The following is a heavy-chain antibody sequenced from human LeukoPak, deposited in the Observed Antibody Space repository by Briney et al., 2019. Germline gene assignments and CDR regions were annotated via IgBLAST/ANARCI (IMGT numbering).Heavy chain of an antibody. CDR3: ARGIETDRVRYDFWSGAFDY. Sequence: GSVKVSCKTSGYTFNTYDISWVRQAPGQGLEWMGWINDSNGNTNYAQKLQGRVSMTTDTSTSTAYMELSSLRSEDTAVYYCARGIETDRVRYDFWSGAFDYWGQGTLVTVSS. D-gene: IGHD3-3*01. V-gene: IGHV1-18*01. CDR1: GYTFNTYD. CDR2: INDSNGNT. J-gene: IGHJ4*02.